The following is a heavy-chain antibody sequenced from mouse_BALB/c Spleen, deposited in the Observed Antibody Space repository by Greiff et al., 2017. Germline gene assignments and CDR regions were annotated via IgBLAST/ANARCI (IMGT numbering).Heavy chain of an antibody. Sequence: ESGPGLVKPSQSLSLTCTVTGYSITSDYAWNWIRQFPGNKLEWMGYISYSGSTGYNPSLKSRISITRDTSTNQFFLQLNSVTTEDTATYYCARSLSTGTVYYAMDYWGQGTSVTVSS. CDR3: ARSLSTGTVYYAMDY. CDR1: GYSITSDYA. V-gene: IGHV3-2*02. CDR2: ISYSGST. J-gene: IGHJ4*01. D-gene: IGHD4-1*02.